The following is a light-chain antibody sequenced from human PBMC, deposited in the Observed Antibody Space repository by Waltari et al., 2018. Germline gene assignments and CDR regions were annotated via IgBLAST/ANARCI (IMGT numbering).Light chain of an antibody. CDR2: PNN. Sequence: QSVLTQPPSASGTPGQRVTISCSGGSSNIGTTPVNWYQQLPGTAPKLLIYPNNHRPSGVPGRSAGSKAGTSASLAISGLQVEDEADYYCAAWDDSLKGWVFGGGTKVTVL. CDR3: AAWDDSLKGWV. CDR1: SSNIGTTP. J-gene: IGLJ3*02. V-gene: IGLV1-44*01.